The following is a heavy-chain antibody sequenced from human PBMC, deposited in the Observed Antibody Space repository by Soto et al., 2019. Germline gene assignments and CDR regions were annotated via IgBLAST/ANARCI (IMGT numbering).Heavy chain of an antibody. J-gene: IGHJ6*02. Sequence: SVKVSCKASGGTFSSYAISWVRQAPGPGLEWMGGIIPIFGTANYAQKFQGRVTITADESTSTAYMELSSLRSEDTAVYYCASGRYCSGGSCYSPDVWGQGTTVTVSS. CDR3: ASGRYCSGGSCYSPDV. D-gene: IGHD2-15*01. V-gene: IGHV1-69*13. CDR2: IIPIFGTA. CDR1: GGTFSSYA.